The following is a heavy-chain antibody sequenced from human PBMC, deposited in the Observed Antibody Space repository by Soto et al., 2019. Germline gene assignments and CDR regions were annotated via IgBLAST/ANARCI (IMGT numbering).Heavy chain of an antibody. CDR2: ICPGYSNI. V-gene: IGHV5-51*01. D-gene: IGHD2-21*02. CDR3: ARRHYCRGDCTTNPDYYYGMDV. CDR1: GYIFTDHC. J-gene: IGHJ6*02. Sequence: EVQVVQSGAEVKEPGESLKISCKGSGYIFTDHCIVWVRQMAGKGLEWVGIICPGYSNIIYSPSVQGQVTISADMSISTAYLQWSSLKASDTAIYYCARRHYCRGDCTTNPDYYYGMDVWGQGTTVTVSS.